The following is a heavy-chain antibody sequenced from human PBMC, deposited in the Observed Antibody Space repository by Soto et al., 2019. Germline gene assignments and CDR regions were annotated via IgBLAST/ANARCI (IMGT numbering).Heavy chain of an antibody. J-gene: IGHJ5*02. Sequence: QMQLQASGPGLVKPSETLSLTCNVSGASVSHGYWSWIRQPPGKALEWIGFMYFGGSFNYNPSLTSRATISVETSKNQFSMKLTCVTAYGTAVYYCARSYYDSTGFAVDPWGQGTLVTVSS. CDR1: GASVSHGY. V-gene: IGHV4-59*02. CDR2: MYFGGSF. D-gene: IGHD3-22*01. CDR3: ARSYYDSTGFAVDP.